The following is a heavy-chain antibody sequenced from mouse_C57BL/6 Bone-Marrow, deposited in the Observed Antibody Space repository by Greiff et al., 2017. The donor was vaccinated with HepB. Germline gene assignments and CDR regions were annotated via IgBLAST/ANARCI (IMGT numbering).Heavy chain of an antibody. CDR2: IHPNSGST. Sequence: QVQLQQPGAELVKPGASVKLSCKASGYTFTSYWMHWVKQRPGQGLEWIGMIHPNSGSTNYNEKFKSKATLTVDKSSSTAYMQLSSLTSEDSAVYYCARNPVLLSYYFDYWAKAPLSQSPQ. CDR3: ARNPVLLSYYFDY. CDR1: GYTFTSYW. D-gene: IGHD2-1*01. V-gene: IGHV1-64*01. J-gene: IGHJ2*01.